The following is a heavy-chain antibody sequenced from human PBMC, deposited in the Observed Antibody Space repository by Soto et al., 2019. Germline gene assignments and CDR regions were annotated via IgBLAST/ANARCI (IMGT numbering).Heavy chain of an antibody. J-gene: IGHJ4*02. V-gene: IGHV3-7*01. CDR3: ARERYYYGSGDY. Sequence: EVQVVESGGGLVQPGESLRLSCAASGFTFSSYWMSWVRQAPGKGLEWVANIKEDGSEKNYVDSVKGQFTISRDNAKNSLYLQMNSLRAEDTAVYYCARERYYYGSGDYWGQGTLVTVSS. CDR2: IKEDGSEK. CDR1: GFTFSSYW. D-gene: IGHD3-10*01.